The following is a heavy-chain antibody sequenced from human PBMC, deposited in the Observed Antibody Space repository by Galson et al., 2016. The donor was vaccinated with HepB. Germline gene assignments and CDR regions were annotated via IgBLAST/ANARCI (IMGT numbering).Heavy chain of an antibody. CDR1: GGSISSGGYS. CDR3: AHSPLPWNNGFDI. Sequence: TCAVSGGSISSGGYSWSWIRQPPGKALEWLASIYWNDDTRYSPSLKSRLTITKDTSKNQVVLTLTNIDPVDTATYYCAHSPLPWNNGFDIWGQGTMVTVSS. V-gene: IGHV2-5*01. J-gene: IGHJ3*02. CDR2: IYWNDDT. D-gene: IGHD1/OR15-1a*01.